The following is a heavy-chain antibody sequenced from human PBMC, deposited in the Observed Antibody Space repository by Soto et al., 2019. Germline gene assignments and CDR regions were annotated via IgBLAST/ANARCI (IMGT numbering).Heavy chain of an antibody. CDR2: IYPGDSDT. V-gene: IGHV5-51*01. Sequence: GESLKISXKGSGYSFTSFWIGWVRQMPGKGLEWMGIIYPGDSDTRYSPSFQGQVTISADKSISTAYLQWSSLKASDTAMYYCARILSSSWFPFDYWGQGTLVTVSS. J-gene: IGHJ4*02. CDR1: GYSFTSFW. D-gene: IGHD6-13*01. CDR3: ARILSSSWFPFDY.